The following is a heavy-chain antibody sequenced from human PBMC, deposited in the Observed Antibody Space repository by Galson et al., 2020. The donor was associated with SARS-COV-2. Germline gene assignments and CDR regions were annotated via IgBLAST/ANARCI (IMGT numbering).Heavy chain of an antibody. CDR2: IYYSGST. D-gene: IGHD6-25*01. Sequence: ETSETLSLTCTVSGGSINSKTYYWVWIRQPPGKGLEWIGTIYYSGSTYYNPSLWSRVTMSLDTSKNQFSLRLTSVTAADTAVYYCVGRRIEHDSQTAVWFDPWGQGTLVTVSS. V-gene: IGHV4-39*01. CDR1: GGSINSKTYY. CDR3: VGRRIEHDSQTAVWFDP. J-gene: IGHJ5*02.